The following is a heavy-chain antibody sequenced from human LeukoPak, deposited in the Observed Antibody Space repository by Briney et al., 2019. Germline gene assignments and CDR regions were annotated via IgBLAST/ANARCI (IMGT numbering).Heavy chain of an antibody. Sequence: GASVKVSCKASGYTFTDYYIHWVRQAPGQGLEWMGWINPNSGGTKYAQKFQGRVTMTRDTSISTAYMELSRLRSDDTAVFYCARTPRGLQFFDWFDPWGQGTLVTVSS. CDR1: GYTFTDYY. CDR3: ARTPRGLQFFDWFDP. V-gene: IGHV1-2*02. CDR2: INPNSGGT. J-gene: IGHJ5*02. D-gene: IGHD5-24*01.